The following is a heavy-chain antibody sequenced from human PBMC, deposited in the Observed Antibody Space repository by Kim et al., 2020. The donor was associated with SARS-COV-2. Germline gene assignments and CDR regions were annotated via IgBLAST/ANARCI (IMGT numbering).Heavy chain of an antibody. J-gene: IGHJ4*02. CDR2: ISWNSGSI. D-gene: IGHD3-10*01. V-gene: IGHV3-9*01. Sequence: GGSLRLSCAASGFTFDDYAMHWVRQAPGKGLEWVSGISWNSGSIGYADSVKGRFTISRDNAKNSLYLQMNSLRAEDTALYYCAKASGTMVRGRFLDYWGQGTLVTVSS. CDR3: AKASGTMVRGRFLDY. CDR1: GFTFDDYA.